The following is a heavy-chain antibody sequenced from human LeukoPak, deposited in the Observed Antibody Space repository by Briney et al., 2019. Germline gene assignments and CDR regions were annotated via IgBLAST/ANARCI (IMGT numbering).Heavy chain of an antibody. D-gene: IGHD3-3*01. Sequence: GASVKVSCKASGYTFTTYGLSWVRQAPGQGLEWMGWISSYNGNTNYAQKLQGRVTMTTDTSTSTAYMELRSLRSDDTAVYYCAAPILHHTYFFDYWGQGTLVTVSS. J-gene: IGHJ4*02. CDR3: AAPILHHTYFFDY. CDR2: ISSYNGNT. CDR1: GYTFTTYG. V-gene: IGHV1-18*01.